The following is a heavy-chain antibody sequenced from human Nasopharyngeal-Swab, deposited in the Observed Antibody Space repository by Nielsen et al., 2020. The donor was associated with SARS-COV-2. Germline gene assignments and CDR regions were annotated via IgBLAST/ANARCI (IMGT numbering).Heavy chain of an antibody. J-gene: IGHJ6*02. CDR3: AKDIGYSSPQGMVV. CDR2: ISWNSGSI. D-gene: IGHD6-13*01. V-gene: IGHV3-9*03. CDR1: GFTFDDYA. Sequence: SLKISCAASGFTFDDYAMHWVRQAPGKGLEWVSGISWNSGSIGYADSVKGRFTISRDNAKNSLYLQMNSLRAEDMALYYCAKDIGYSSPQGMVVWGQGTTVTVSS.